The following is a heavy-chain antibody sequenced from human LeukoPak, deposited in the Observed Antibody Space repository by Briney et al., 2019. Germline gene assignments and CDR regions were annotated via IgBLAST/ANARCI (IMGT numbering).Heavy chain of an antibody. V-gene: IGHV1-69*04. Sequence: SVKVSCKASGYTFTSYDINWVRQATGQGLEWMGRIIPILGIANYAQKFQGRVTITADKSTSTAYMELSSLRSEDTAVYYCARDPELEESGYWGQGTLVTVSS. CDR3: ARDPELEESGY. J-gene: IGHJ4*02. D-gene: IGHD1-1*01. CDR1: GYTFTSYD. CDR2: IIPILGIA.